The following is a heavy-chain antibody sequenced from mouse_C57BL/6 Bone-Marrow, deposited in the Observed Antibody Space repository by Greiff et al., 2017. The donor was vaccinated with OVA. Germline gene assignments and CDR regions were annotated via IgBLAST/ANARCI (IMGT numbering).Heavy chain of an antibody. J-gene: IGHJ3*01. CDR2: INPSNGGT. V-gene: IGHV1-53*01. CDR1: GYTFTSYW. D-gene: IGHD2-1*01. Sequence: VQLQQPGTELVKPGASVKLSCKASGYTFTSYWMHWVKQRPGQGLEWIGNINPSNGGTNYNEKFKSKATLTVDTSSSTAYMQLSSLASEDSAVYYCSRKRNYYGPFAYWGQGTLVTVSA. CDR3: SRKRNYYGPFAY.